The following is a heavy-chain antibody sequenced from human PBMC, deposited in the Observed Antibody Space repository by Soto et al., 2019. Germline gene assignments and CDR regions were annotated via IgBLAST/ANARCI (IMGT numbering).Heavy chain of an antibody. V-gene: IGHV3-11*01. CDR1: GFSLSDYY. CDR2: ISSSGTTT. D-gene: IGHD3-22*01. CDR3: SRVRGDSSGSYYFDY. Sequence: GGSLRLSCAASGFSLSDYYVSWIRQAPGEGLEWVSYISSSGTTTHYADSVKGRFTISKDNAKNSLYLQMNSLRAEDTAVYYCSRVRGDSSGSYYFDYWGQGTLVTVSS. J-gene: IGHJ4*02.